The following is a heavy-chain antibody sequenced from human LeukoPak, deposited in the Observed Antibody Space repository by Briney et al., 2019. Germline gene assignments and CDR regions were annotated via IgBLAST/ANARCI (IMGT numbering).Heavy chain of an antibody. V-gene: IGHV4-34*01. CDR3: ARHGVFYFDS. J-gene: IGHJ4*02. Sequence: SETLSLTCGVYDGSFIGDYWSWIRQSPGMGLEWIGQVYHSGSANYNPSLRSRVTISIDTSKKQFSLKLNSVTATDTAVYYCARHGVFYFDSWGQGTLVTVSS. D-gene: IGHD3-16*01. CDR1: DGSFIGDY. CDR2: VYHSGSA.